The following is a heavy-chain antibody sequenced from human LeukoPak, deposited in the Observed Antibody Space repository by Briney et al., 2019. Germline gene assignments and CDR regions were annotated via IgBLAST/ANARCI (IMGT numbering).Heavy chain of an antibody. D-gene: IGHD1-7*01. CDR1: GFAVGSNY. V-gene: IGHV3-33*08. Sequence: PGGSLRLSCVASGFAVGSNYMSWVRQAPGKGLEWVAVIWYDGSNKYYADSVKGRFTISRDNSKNTLYLQMNSLRAEDTAVYYCARNWNYDSSFDYWGQGTLVTVSS. CDR3: ARNWNYDSSFDY. CDR2: IWYDGSNK. J-gene: IGHJ4*02.